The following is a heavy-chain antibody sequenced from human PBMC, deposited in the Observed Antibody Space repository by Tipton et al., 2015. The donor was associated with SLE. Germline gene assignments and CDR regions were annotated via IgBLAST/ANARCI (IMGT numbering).Heavy chain of an antibody. CDR3: ARDQASLGLDF. J-gene: IGHJ4*02. CDR2: IYPADSDT. V-gene: IGHV5-51*01. CDR1: GYTFANFW. Sequence: QLVQSGAEVKKPGESLKISCRVSGYTFANFWISWVRQTPGKGLEWMGFIYPADSDTKYSPSFEGHVTISADKSTNTAYVQWNSLKTSDSAMYYCARDQASLGLDFWGQGTLVTVSS.